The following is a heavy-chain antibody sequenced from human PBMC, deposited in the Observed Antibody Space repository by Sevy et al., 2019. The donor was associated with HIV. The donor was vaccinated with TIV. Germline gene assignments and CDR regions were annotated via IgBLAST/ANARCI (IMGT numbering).Heavy chain of an antibody. Sequence: GESLKISCKGSGYSFTSYWIDWVRQMPGKGLEWMGIIYPGDSDTRYSPSFQGQVTISADKSISTAYLQWSSLKASDTAMYYCARGLGGSYSGNAFDIWGQGTMVTVSS. V-gene: IGHV5-51*01. D-gene: IGHD2-15*01. CDR3: ARGLGGSYSGNAFDI. CDR1: GYSFTSYW. J-gene: IGHJ3*02. CDR2: IYPGDSDT.